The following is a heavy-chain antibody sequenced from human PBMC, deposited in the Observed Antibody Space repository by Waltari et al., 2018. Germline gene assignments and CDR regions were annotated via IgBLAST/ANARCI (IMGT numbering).Heavy chain of an antibody. J-gene: IGHJ4*02. V-gene: IGHV3-21*01. CDR1: VSTVSSYS. CDR3: ARIDGYNPDY. Sequence: EVQLVESGGDLVKPGGSLRLSGPAPVSTVSSYSMNWVRQVPGKGLECVSFISSGGSNIYYADSVKGRFTISRDNAKNSLYLQMNSLRVDDTAVYYCARIDGYNPDYWGQGTLVTVSS. CDR2: ISSGGSNI. D-gene: IGHD5-18*01.